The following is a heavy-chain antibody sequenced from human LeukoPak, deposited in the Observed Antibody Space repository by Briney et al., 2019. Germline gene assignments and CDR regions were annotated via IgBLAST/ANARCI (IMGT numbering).Heavy chain of an antibody. J-gene: IGHJ4*02. CDR3: AKDRDVLLAILGD. D-gene: IGHD3-10*01. CDR1: GFTFSSYG. Sequence: GGALRLSCAVSGFTFSSYGMHWVRQAPGKGLEWVAVISYDGSNKYYADSVKGRFTISRDNSQNTLYLLMNSLGAGDTAVYYCAKDRDVLLAILGDWGQGTLVPVSS. CDR2: ISYDGSNK. V-gene: IGHV3-30*18.